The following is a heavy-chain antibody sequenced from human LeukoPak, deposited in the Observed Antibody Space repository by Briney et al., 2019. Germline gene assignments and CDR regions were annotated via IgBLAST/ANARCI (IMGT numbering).Heavy chain of an antibody. D-gene: IGHD2-2*01. V-gene: IGHV3-30-3*01. Sequence: PGRSLRLSCAASGFTFSSYAMHWVRQAPGKGLEWVAVISYDGSNKYYADSVKGRFTISRDNSKNTLYLQMNSLRAEDTAVCYCANVGKHCSSTSCYNSFDYWGQGTLVTVSS. CDR1: GFTFSSYA. J-gene: IGHJ4*02. CDR2: ISYDGSNK. CDR3: ANVGKHCSSTSCYNSFDY.